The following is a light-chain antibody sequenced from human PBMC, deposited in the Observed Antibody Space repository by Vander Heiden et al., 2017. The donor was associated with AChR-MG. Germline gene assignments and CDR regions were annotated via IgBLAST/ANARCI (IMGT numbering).Light chain of an antibody. J-gene: IGKJ4*01. CDR1: QSIGGY. Sequence: DIQMTQSPSSLSASVGDRVTITCRASQSIGGYLNWYQQKPGTAPRLLMYAASNLQNGGPSRFRGSGSGTDFTLTISSLQSEDFATYYCQQSYRTPNTFGGGTKVEIK. V-gene: IGKV1-39*01. CDR3: QQSYRTPNT. CDR2: AAS.